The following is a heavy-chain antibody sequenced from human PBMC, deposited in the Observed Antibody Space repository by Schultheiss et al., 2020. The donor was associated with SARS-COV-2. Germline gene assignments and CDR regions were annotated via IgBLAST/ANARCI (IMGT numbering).Heavy chain of an antibody. J-gene: IGHJ5*02. CDR1: GYTFTSYY. CDR3: QVVPAASPGARWFDP. D-gene: IGHD2-2*01. Sequence: ASVKVSCKASGYTFTSYYMHWVRQAPGQGLEWMGIINPSGGSTSYAQKFQGRVTITADESTSTAYMELSSLRSEDTAVYYCQVVPAASPGARWFDPWGQGTLVTVSS. CDR2: INPSGGST. V-gene: IGHV1-46*01.